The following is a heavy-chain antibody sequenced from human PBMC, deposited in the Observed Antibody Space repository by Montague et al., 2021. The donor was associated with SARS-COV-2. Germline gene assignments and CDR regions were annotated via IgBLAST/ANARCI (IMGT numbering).Heavy chain of an antibody. D-gene: IGHD3-10*01. CDR3: ARGAYGSGSYHAFDI. CDR2: SYYSGST. V-gene: IGHV4-39*01. Sequence: SETLSLTCTVSGDSFNSPEHYCAWIRQPPGKGLEWIGISYYSGSTYYNPSLKSQVTMSVDTSKTQFSLKMNSVTAADTAVYYCARGAYGSGSYHAFDIWSQGTVVAVSS. CDR1: GDSFNSPEHY. J-gene: IGHJ3*02.